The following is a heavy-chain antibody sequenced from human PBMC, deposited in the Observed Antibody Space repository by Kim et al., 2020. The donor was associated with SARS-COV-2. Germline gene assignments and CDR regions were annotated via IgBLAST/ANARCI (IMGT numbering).Heavy chain of an antibody. V-gene: IGHV3-30*04. J-gene: IGHJ3*02. Sequence: GGSLRLSCAASGFTFSSYAMHWVRQAPGKGLEWVAVISYDGSNKYYADSVKGRFTISRDNSKNTLYLQMNSLRAEDTAVYYCARDGSEILLWFGELLYAFDIWGQGTMVTVSS. CDR1: GFTFSSYA. CDR3: ARDGSEILLWFGELLYAFDI. CDR2: ISYDGSNK. D-gene: IGHD3-10*01.